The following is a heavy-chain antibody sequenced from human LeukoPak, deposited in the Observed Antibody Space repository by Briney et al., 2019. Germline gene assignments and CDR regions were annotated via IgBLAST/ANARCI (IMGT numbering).Heavy chain of an antibody. CDR3: ATPGIAVAGSREH. CDR1: GFTFSSYA. Sequence: GGSLRLSCAASGFTFSSYAMSWVRQAPGKGLEWVSAISGSGGSTYYADSVKGRFTISRDNAKNSLYLQMNSLRAEDTAVYYCATPGIAVAGSREHWGQGTLVTVSS. CDR2: ISGSGGST. D-gene: IGHD6-19*01. J-gene: IGHJ4*02. V-gene: IGHV3-23*01.